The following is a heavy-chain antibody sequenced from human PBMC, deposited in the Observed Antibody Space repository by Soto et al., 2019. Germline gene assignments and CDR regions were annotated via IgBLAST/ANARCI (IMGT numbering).Heavy chain of an antibody. CDR1: GFTFSTYG. V-gene: IGHV3-33*01. Sequence: ESGGGVVQPGRPLRLSCTASGFTFSTYGMHWVRQAPGKGLEWVTVIWYDGSNKYYADSVKGRFTISRDNSKNTLYLQMNSLRAEDTAVYYCARGTWEMWGQGTLVTVSS. D-gene: IGHD1-26*01. J-gene: IGHJ4*02. CDR2: IWYDGSNK. CDR3: ARGTWEM.